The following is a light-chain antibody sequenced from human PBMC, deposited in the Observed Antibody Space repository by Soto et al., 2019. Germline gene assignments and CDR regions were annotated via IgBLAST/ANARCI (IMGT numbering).Light chain of an antibody. Sequence: QSVLTQPPSASGTRMQGVTISGAGSTSNIGSNYVYWYQQLPGTAPKLLTYRNNQRPSGVSNRFSGSKSGNTASLTISGLQAEDEAAYYCSSYPSSSTRYVFGTGTQVTV. V-gene: IGLV1-47*01. CDR3: SSYPSSSTRYV. J-gene: IGLJ1*01. CDR1: TSNIGSNY. CDR2: RNN.